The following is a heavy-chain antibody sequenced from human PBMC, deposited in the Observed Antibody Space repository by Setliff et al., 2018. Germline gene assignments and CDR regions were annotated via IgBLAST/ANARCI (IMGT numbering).Heavy chain of an antibody. D-gene: IGHD3-22*01. V-gene: IGHV1-3*01. CDR2: INAGNGNT. J-gene: IGHJ3*02. CDR1: GYTFTSYA. CDR3: ARGKIRITMIVVPTGGAFDI. Sequence: ASVKVSCKASGYTFTSYAMHWVRQAPGQRLEWMGWINAGNGNTKYSQKFQGRVTITRDTSASTAYMELSSLRSEDTAVYHCARGKIRITMIVVPTGGAFDIWGQGTMVTVSS.